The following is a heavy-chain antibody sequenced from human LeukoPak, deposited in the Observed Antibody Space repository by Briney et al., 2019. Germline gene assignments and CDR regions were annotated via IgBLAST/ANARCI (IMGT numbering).Heavy chain of an antibody. CDR1: GGTFSSYA. CDR2: IIPILGIA. J-gene: IGHJ3*02. V-gene: IGHV1-69*04. Sequence: SVKVSCKASGGTFSSYAISWVRQAPGQGLEWMGRIIPILGIANYAQKFQGRVTITADKSTSTAYMELSSLRSEDTAVYYCATPSDYYDSSGYPRGAFDIWGQGTMVTVSS. D-gene: IGHD3-22*01. CDR3: ATPSDYYDSSGYPRGAFDI.